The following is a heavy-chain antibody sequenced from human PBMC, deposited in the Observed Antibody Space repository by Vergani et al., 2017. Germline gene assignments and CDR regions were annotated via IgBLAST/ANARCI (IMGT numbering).Heavy chain of an antibody. CDR3: AKEGAEVPSYGMDV. Sequence: QVQLVESGGGVVQPGGSLRLSCAASGFTFSSYGMHWVRQAPGKGLEWVAFIQYDGSNDYYADSVKGRFTISRDNSKNTLYLQMNRLRAEDTAVYYCAKEGAEVPSYGMDVWGQGTTVTVSS. CDR2: IQYDGSND. V-gene: IGHV3-30*02. J-gene: IGHJ6*02. CDR1: GFTFSSYG. D-gene: IGHD1-1*01.